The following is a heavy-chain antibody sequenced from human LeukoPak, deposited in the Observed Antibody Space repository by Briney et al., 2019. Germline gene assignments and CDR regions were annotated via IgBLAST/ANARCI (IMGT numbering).Heavy chain of an antibody. CDR3: ARARYVSAWYAFDI. Sequence: PSATLSLTCTVSGGSVSSYYWSWIRQPPGKGLEWIGYIYYTGSGNNSPSLKSRVTMSVDTSKNQLSLRLNSVTAADTAVYYCARARYVSAWYAFDIWGQGTMVTVSS. CDR1: GGSVSSYY. D-gene: IGHD6-19*01. J-gene: IGHJ3*02. CDR2: IYYTGSG. V-gene: IGHV4-59*02.